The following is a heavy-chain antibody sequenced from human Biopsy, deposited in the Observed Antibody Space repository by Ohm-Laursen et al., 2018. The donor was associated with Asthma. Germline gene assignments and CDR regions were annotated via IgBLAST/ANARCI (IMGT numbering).Heavy chain of an antibody. J-gene: IGHJ6*02. CDR1: GDSFSIYT. Sequence: SSVKVSCKASGDSFSIYTYSWVRQAPGQGLEWMGGLSPMIGRANYAQKFQGRVTISADRSTSTAYMELSSLPIEDTAVYYCARAVTILQEWSGGMDVWGQGTTVTVSS. V-gene: IGHV1-69*06. D-gene: IGHD3-3*01. CDR2: LSPMIGRA. CDR3: ARAVTILQEWSGGMDV.